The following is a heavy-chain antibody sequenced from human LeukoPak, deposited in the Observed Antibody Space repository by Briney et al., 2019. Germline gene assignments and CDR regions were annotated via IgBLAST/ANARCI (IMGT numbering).Heavy chain of an antibody. CDR1: GFTFSSYG. V-gene: IGHV3-30*18. Sequence: GSLRLSCAASGFTFSSYGMHWVRQAPGKGLEWVAVISYDGSNKYYADSVKGRFTISRDNSKNTLYLQMNSLRAEDTAVYYCAKADYYDSSGYYIYYYYGMDVWGQGTTVTVSS. D-gene: IGHD3-22*01. CDR2: ISYDGSNK. CDR3: AKADYYDSSGYYIYYYYGMDV. J-gene: IGHJ6*02.